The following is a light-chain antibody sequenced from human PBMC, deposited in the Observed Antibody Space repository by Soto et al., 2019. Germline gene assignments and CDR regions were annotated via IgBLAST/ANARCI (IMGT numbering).Light chain of an antibody. J-gene: IGKJ1*01. Sequence: EIVMTQSPATLSVSPGERATLSCRASQSVRSNLAWYQHKPGQAPSLLIYVASNRPAGVPARFSGSGSGTEFTLTITDLQSEDFAVYYCQQYNNWPETFGQGTKLEIK. CDR3: QQYNNWPET. CDR1: QSVRSN. V-gene: IGKV3-15*01. CDR2: VAS.